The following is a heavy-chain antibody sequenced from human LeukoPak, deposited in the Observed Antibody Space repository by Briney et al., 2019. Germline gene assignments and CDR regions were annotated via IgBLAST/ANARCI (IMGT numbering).Heavy chain of an antibody. CDR2: IIPIFGTA. Sequence: ASVKVSCKASGGTFSSYAISWVRQAPGQGLEWMGRIIPIFGTANYAQKFQGRVTITMDESTSTAYMELSSLRSEDTAVYYCARDQLTTTGHGFKNWFDPWGQGTLVTVSS. V-gene: IGHV1-69*05. CDR1: GGTFSSYA. CDR3: ARDQLTTTGHGFKNWFDP. J-gene: IGHJ5*02. D-gene: IGHD1-14*01.